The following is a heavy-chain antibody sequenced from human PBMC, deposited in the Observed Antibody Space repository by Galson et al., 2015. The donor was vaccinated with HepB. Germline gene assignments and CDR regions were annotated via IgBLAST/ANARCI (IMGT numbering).Heavy chain of an antibody. J-gene: IGHJ6*02. CDR3: ARGKYYYDSSGRPDYYSYGMDV. V-gene: IGHV1-69*02. CDR2: IIPILGLA. Sequence: SCKASGDTFSSYIISWVRQAPGQGLEWMGRIIPILGLANHAQKFQGRVTITADKSTRTAYMELSSLRSEDTAVYYCARGKYYYDSSGRPDYYSYGMDVWGQGTTVTVSS. D-gene: IGHD3-22*01. CDR1: GDTFSSYI.